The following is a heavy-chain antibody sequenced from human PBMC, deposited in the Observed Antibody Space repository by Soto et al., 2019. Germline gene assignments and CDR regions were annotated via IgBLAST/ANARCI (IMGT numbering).Heavy chain of an antibody. V-gene: IGHV1-3*01. D-gene: IGHD4-4*01. CDR2: HNGYNGQT. CDR3: ARPHYRAGLGT. Sequence: ASVKVSCKASENTFSTYLVHWVRQVHGQGLEWMGWHNGYNGQTEYSQKSRGRVTITRDTSAKTAYLELRSLTSEDTAVYYCARPHYRAGLGTWGQGTLVTVSS. J-gene: IGHJ5*02. CDR1: ENTFSTYL.